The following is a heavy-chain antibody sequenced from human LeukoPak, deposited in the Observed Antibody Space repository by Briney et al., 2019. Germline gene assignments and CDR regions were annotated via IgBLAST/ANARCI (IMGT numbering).Heavy chain of an antibody. V-gene: IGHV3-53*01. Sequence: GGSLRLSCEASGFTVSSNYMTWVRQAPGKGLEWVSVVYTGGSTYSADSVKGRFTISRDNSKNTLYLQMNSLRAEDTAVYYCARGLAAAGLYLDYWGQGTLVTVSS. CDR3: ARGLAAAGLYLDY. CDR1: GFTVSSNY. J-gene: IGHJ4*02. CDR2: VYTGGST. D-gene: IGHD6-13*01.